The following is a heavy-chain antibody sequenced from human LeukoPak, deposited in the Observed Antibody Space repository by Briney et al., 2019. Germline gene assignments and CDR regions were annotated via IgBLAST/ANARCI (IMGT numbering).Heavy chain of an antibody. CDR2: ISSSNTYI. V-gene: IGHV3-21*01. Sequence: GGSLRLSCAASGFTFSSYAMHWVRQAPGKGLEWVSSISSSNTYIYYADSVKGRFTISRDNAKNSLYLQLNSLRAEDTAVYYCARGLHDYPDYWGQGTLVTVSS. CDR3: ARGLHDYPDY. J-gene: IGHJ4*02. CDR1: GFTFSSYA.